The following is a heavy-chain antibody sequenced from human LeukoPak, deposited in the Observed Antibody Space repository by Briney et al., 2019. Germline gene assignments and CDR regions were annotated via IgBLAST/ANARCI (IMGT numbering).Heavy chain of an antibody. Sequence: GASVKVSCKASGGTFSSYAISWVRQAPGQGLEWMGGIIPIFGTANYAQKFQGRVTITADESTSTAYMELSSLRSEDTAVYYCARDLVGATLHDAFDIWGQGTMVTVSS. CDR3: ARDLVGATLHDAFDI. CDR1: GGTFSSYA. J-gene: IGHJ3*02. D-gene: IGHD1-26*01. CDR2: IIPIFGTA. V-gene: IGHV1-69*13.